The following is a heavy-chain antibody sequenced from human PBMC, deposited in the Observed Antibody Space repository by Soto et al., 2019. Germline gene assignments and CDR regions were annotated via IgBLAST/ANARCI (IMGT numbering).Heavy chain of an antibody. CDR2: ISGSGGST. Sequence: EVQLLESGGGLVQPGGSLRLSCAASGFTFSSYAMSCVRQATGKGLEWVSAISGSGGSTYYADSVKGRFTISRVNSKNTLYLQMNSLRAEDTAVYYCAKVRYYYDSSGYERGNFAYWGQGTLVTVSS. V-gene: IGHV3-23*01. CDR1: GFTFSSYA. J-gene: IGHJ4*02. D-gene: IGHD3-22*01. CDR3: AKVRYYYDSSGYERGNFAY.